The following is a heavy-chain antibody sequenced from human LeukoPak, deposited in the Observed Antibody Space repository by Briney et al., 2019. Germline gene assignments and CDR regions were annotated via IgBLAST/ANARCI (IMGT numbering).Heavy chain of an antibody. CDR2: IDYSGAT. CDR1: GGYVSRYY. V-gene: IGHV4-59*02. J-gene: IGHJ4*02. Sequence: SETLSLTCSVSGGYVSRYYWNWIRQSPGMELEWVGYIDYSGATKYNPSLKSRVTISIDKSKNQFSLRLESVTAADSGVYYCARGFDSKSTYFESWGQGTLVTVSS. CDR3: ARGFDSKSTYFES. D-gene: IGHD2-21*01.